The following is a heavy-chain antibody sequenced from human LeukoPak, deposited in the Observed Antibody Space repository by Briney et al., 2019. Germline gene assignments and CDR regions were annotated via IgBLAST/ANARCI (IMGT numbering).Heavy chain of an antibody. D-gene: IGHD2-15*01. Sequence: GGSLGHPCAASGFTFSSYWMRWVSQAPGKGLEWVANINQHGTDKYYVDSVRGRFTISRDNAKNTLYLQMNSLRAEDTAVYYCAAKGGPFDFWGQGTLVTVSS. CDR2: INQHGTDK. J-gene: IGHJ4*02. CDR1: GFTFSSYW. V-gene: IGHV3-7*05. CDR3: AAKGGPFDF.